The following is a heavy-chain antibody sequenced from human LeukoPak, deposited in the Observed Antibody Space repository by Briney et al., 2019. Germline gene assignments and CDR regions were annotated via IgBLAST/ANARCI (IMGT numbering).Heavy chain of an antibody. Sequence: GGSLRLSCTASGFTFGDYAMSWVRQAPGKGLEGVGFIRSKAYGGTTEYAASVKGRFTISRDDSKSIAYLQMNSLKTEDTAVYYCTREIDYYGSGSSYWGQGTLVTVSS. CDR1: GFTFGDYA. CDR2: IRSKAYGGTT. D-gene: IGHD3-10*01. J-gene: IGHJ4*02. CDR3: TREIDYYGSGSSY. V-gene: IGHV3-49*04.